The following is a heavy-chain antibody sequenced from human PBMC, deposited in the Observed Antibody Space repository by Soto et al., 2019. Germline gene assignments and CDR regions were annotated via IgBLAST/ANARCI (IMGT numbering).Heavy chain of an antibody. CDR2: IYYTGIT. V-gene: IGHV4-31*11. CDR1: GGSISSGGYS. D-gene: IGHD4-17*01. J-gene: IGHJ4*02. CDR3: ARTDYGGSGYFDN. Sequence: SETLSLTCAVSGGSISSGGYSWSWIRQHPGKGLECIGYIYYTGITYYNPTLKSRVTMSVDTSKRQFSLNLSSLTAADTAVYYCARTDYGGSGYFDNWGRGTLVTVSS.